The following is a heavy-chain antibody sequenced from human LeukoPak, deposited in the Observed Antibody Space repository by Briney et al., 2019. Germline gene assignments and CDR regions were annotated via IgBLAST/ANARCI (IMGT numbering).Heavy chain of an antibody. CDR2: IWYDGSNK. D-gene: IGHD3-16*02. CDR3: ATYDYVWGSYRPPFDY. V-gene: IGHV3-33*01. CDR1: GFTFISYG. Sequence: GGSLRLSCAASGFTFISYGMHWVRQAPGKGLEWVSVIWYDGSNKYYADSVKGRFTISRDNSKNTLYLQMNSLRAEDTAVYYCATYDYVWGSYRPPFDYWGQGTLVTVSS. J-gene: IGHJ4*02.